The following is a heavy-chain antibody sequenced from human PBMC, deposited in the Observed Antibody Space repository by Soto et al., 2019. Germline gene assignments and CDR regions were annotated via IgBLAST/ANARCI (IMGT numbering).Heavy chain of an antibody. Sequence: QVQLVESGGGVVQPGRSLRLSCAASGFTFSIYAMHWVRQAPGNGLEWVAVISYDGSNKYYADSVKGRFTISRDNSKNTVYLQMNSLRAEDSAVYYCAREYSDGWFDPWGQGTLVTVSS. CDR3: AREYSDGWFDP. CDR2: ISYDGSNK. J-gene: IGHJ5*02. V-gene: IGHV3-30-3*01. D-gene: IGHD2-21*01. CDR1: GFTFSIYA.